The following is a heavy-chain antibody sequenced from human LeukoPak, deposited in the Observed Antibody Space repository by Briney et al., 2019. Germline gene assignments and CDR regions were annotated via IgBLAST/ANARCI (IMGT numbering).Heavy chain of an antibody. V-gene: IGHV3-30*02. CDR2: IRHDGSNK. CDR3: ANNFDY. CDR1: GFTFSNYG. Sequence: GGSLRLSCAASGFTFSNYGMHWVRQAPGKGLEWVAVIRHDGSNKYYADSVKGRFTISRDNSKNTLYLQMNSLRAEDTAVYYCANNFDYWGQGTLVTVSS. J-gene: IGHJ4*02.